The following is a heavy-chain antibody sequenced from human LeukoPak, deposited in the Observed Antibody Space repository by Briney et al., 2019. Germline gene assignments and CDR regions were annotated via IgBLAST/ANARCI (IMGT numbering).Heavy chain of an antibody. CDR1: GGTFSSYA. D-gene: IGHD4-17*01. J-gene: IGHJ4*02. CDR3: ARDPDYGDYDFDY. V-gene: IGHV1-69*05. Sequence: ASVKVSCKASGGTFSSYAISWVRQAPGQGLEWMGRIIPIFGTANYAQKFQGRVTITTDESTNTAYMELSSLRSEDTAVYYCARDPDYGDYDFDYWGQGTLVTVSS. CDR2: IIPIFGTA.